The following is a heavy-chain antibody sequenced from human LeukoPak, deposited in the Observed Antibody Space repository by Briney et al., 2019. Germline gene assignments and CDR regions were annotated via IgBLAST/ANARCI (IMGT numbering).Heavy chain of an antibody. CDR3: ARHDRDSSYAAFDI. CDR1: GFTLSSYG. D-gene: IGHD2-2*01. V-gene: IGHV3-7*01. J-gene: IGHJ3*02. CDR2: IKQDGSEK. Sequence: GGSLRLSCAASGFTLSSYGMHWVRQAPGKGLEWVANIKQDGSEKDYVGSVKGRFTISRDNAKNSLSLQMNSLRDEDTALYFCARHDRDSSYAAFDIWGQGTMVTVSS.